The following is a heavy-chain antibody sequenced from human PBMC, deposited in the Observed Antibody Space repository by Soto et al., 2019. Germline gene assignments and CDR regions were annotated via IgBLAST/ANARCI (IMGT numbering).Heavy chain of an antibody. D-gene: IGHD3-3*01. Sequence: GGSLRLSCAASGFTFSSYAMSWVRQAPGKGLEWVSAISGSGGSTYYADSVKGRFTISRDNSKNTLYLQMNSLRAEDTAVYYCAKVTWGDFWSGYIQRYYCYGMDVCGQGTTVTVSS. J-gene: IGHJ6*02. V-gene: IGHV3-23*01. CDR3: AKVTWGDFWSGYIQRYYCYGMDV. CDR1: GFTFSSYA. CDR2: ISGSGGST.